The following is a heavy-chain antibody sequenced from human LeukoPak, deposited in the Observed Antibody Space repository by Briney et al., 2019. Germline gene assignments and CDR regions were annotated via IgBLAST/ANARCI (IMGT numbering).Heavy chain of an antibody. CDR3: ANHYSSSLDY. CDR1: GFTFSSYA. CDR2: ISGSGGST. J-gene: IGHJ4*02. D-gene: IGHD6-6*01. Sequence: GGSLRLSCAASGFTFSSYAMSWVRQAPGKGLEWVSAISGSGGSTYYADSVKGWFTISRDNSKNTLYLQMNSLRAEDTAVYYCANHYSSSLDYWGQGTLVTVSS. V-gene: IGHV3-23*01.